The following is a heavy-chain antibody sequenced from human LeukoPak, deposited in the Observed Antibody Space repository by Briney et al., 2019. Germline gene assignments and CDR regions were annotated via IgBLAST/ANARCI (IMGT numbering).Heavy chain of an antibody. V-gene: IGHV1-58*02. CDR3: ARAEVYSSSLDAFDI. CDR2: IVVGSGNR. D-gene: IGHD6-13*01. CDR1: GFTFTSSA. J-gene: IGHJ3*02. Sequence: GASVKVSCKASGFTFTSSAMQWVRQARGQRLEWIGWIVVGSGNRNYAQKFQERVSITRDMSTGTAYMELSSLRSEDTAVYYCARAEVYSSSLDAFDIWGQGTMVTVSS.